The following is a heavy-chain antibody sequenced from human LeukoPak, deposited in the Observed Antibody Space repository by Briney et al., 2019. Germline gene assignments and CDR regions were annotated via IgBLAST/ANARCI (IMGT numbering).Heavy chain of an antibody. CDR1: GYTFTSSD. V-gene: IGHV1-8*01. Sequence: GTSVKVSCKASGYTFTSSDINSVRQATGQGLEWMGWMNPNSGNTGYAQKFQGRVTMTRDISTSTAYMELTNLRSEDTATYYCARLSKAYNWDEYYYYYFLNGWGKGTTVIVSS. J-gene: IGHJ6*03. CDR3: ARLSKAYNWDEYYYYYFLNG. CDR2: MNPNSGNT. D-gene: IGHD1-1*01.